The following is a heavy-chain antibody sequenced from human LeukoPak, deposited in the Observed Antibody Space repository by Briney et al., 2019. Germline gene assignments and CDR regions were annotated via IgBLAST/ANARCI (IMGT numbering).Heavy chain of an antibody. CDR3: ARGYMMGHFDY. V-gene: IGHV4-34*01. Sequence: SETLSLTCAVYGGSFSGYYWSWVRQPPGKGLEWIGEINHSGSTNYNLSLKSRVTISVDTSKNQFSLKLSSVTAADTAVYYCARGYMMGHFDYWGQGTLVTVSS. CDR2: INHSGST. CDR1: GGSFSGYY. J-gene: IGHJ4*02. D-gene: IGHD3-16*01.